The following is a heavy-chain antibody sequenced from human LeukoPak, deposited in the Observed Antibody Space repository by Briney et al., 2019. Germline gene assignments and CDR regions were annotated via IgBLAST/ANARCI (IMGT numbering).Heavy chain of an antibody. Sequence: GASVKVSCKASGGTFSSYAISWVRQAPGQGLEWMGGIIPIFGTANYAQKFQGRVTITADESTSTAYMELSSLRSEDTAVYYCARASYSRWLQLQWFDPWGQGTLVTVSS. CDR3: ARASYSRWLQLQWFDP. CDR1: GGTFSSYA. J-gene: IGHJ5*02. V-gene: IGHV1-69*13. D-gene: IGHD5-24*01. CDR2: IIPIFGTA.